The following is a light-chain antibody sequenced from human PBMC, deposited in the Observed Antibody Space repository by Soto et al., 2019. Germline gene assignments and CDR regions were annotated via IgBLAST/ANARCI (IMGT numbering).Light chain of an antibody. CDR2: AAS. J-gene: IGKJ5*01. CDR3: QQYNSYPIT. Sequence: DIQIXXSPSSLSASVEDRVXITYRASQSISNHLNWYQQKPGKAPKLLIFAASGLQSGVPSRFSGSGSGTEFTLTFSSLQPDDFATYYCQQYNSYPITFGQGTRLEI. V-gene: IGKV1-17*01. CDR1: QSISNH.